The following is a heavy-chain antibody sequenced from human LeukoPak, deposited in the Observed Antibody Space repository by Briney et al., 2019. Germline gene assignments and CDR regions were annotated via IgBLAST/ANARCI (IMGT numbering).Heavy chain of an antibody. D-gene: IGHD6-19*01. CDR2: IKQDGSEK. CDR1: GFTFSSYW. CDR3: ARGFRSSGWYVYAFDI. Sequence: PGGSLRLSCAASGFTFSSYWMSWVRQAPGKGLEWVAHIKQDGSEKYYVDSVKGRFTISRDNAKNSLYLQMNSLRAEDTAVYYCARGFRSSGWYVYAFDIWGQGTMVTVSS. V-gene: IGHV3-7*04. J-gene: IGHJ3*02.